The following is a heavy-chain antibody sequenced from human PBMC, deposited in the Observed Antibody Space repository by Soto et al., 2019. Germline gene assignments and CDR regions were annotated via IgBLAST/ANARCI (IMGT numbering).Heavy chain of an antibody. D-gene: IGHD6-13*01. Sequence: QVQLQESGPGLVKPSQTLSLTCTVSGGSISSGGYYWSWIRQHPGKGLEWIGYIYYSGSTCYNPSLKIRVTISVDTSKNQFSLKLSSVTAADTAVYYCARGGIAAAAPPDYCGQGTLVTVSS. V-gene: IGHV4-31*03. CDR2: IYYSGST. CDR3: ARGGIAAAAPPDY. CDR1: GGSISSGGYY. J-gene: IGHJ4*02.